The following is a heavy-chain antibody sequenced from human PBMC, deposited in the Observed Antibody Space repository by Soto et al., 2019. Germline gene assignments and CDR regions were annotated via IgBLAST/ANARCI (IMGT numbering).Heavy chain of an antibody. Sequence: GGSLRLSCAVSGFTFRNYAMTWARQAPGKGLEWVSSLLRSGSSAYYADSVRGRFTISSDKSANSLYLQMDNLRAEDTAIYYCAKDAISGDGIWLMDSWGQGTVVTVSS. J-gene: IGHJ5*02. V-gene: IGHV3-23*01. CDR1: GFTFRNYA. D-gene: IGHD4-17*01. CDR2: LLRSGSSA. CDR3: AKDAISGDGIWLMDS.